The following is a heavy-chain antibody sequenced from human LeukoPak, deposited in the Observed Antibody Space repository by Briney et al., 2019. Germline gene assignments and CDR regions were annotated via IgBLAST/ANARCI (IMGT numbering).Heavy chain of an antibody. D-gene: IGHD6-6*01. J-gene: IGHJ4*02. CDR3: ARGGIAAFDY. V-gene: IGHV4-34*01. CDR2: INHSGST. Sequence: ASETLSLTCAVYGGSFSGYYWSWIRRPPGKGLEWIGEINHSGSTNYNPSLKSRVTISVDTSKNQFSLKLSSVTAADTAVYYCARGGIAAFDYWGQGTLVTVSS. CDR1: GGSFSGYY.